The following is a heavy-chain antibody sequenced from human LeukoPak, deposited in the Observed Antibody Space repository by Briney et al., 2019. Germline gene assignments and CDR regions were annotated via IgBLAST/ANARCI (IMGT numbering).Heavy chain of an antibody. CDR1: GFTFSSYG. Sequence: GSLRLSCAASGFTFSSYGMHWVRQAPGKGPEWVAVISYDGSDKYYTDSVKGRFTISRDNSKNTLYLQMNSLRAEDTAVYYCANGGRSIAARIPFDYWGQGTLVTVSS. CDR2: ISYDGSDK. D-gene: IGHD6-6*01. V-gene: IGHV3-30*18. CDR3: ANGGRSIAARIPFDY. J-gene: IGHJ4*02.